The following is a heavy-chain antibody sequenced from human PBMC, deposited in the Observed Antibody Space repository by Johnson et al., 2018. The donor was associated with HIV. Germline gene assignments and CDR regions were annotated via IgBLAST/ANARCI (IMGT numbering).Heavy chain of an antibody. Sequence: QMQLVESGGGVMQPGKSLRLSCEASGFTFRSYAMHWVRQAPGKGLEWVAVITYDGRNKYYADSVKGRFIIFIDNSNNSLYLQMNSLRVEDTAVYYCARDRRYDLYSHQLVLRGQNAFDIWGQGTMVTVSS. D-gene: IGHD1-26*01. J-gene: IGHJ3*02. CDR3: ARDRRYDLYSHQLVLRGQNAFDI. V-gene: IGHV3-30*04. CDR1: GFTFRSYA. CDR2: ITYDGRNK.